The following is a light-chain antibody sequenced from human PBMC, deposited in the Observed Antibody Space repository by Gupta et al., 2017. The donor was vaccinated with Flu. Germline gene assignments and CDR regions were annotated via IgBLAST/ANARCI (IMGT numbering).Light chain of an antibody. CDR1: QNIDTS. J-gene: IGKJ5*01. V-gene: IGKV1-5*03. Sequence: DIQMTQSPSTVSASVGDRVIITCRASQNIDTSLAWYQQKPGKAPNLLIDEASTLQSGVPSRFSGSGSGTEFTLTINTLQPDDFAAYYCQQCKTYPTTFGPGTRLEIK. CDR2: EAS. CDR3: QQCKTYPTT.